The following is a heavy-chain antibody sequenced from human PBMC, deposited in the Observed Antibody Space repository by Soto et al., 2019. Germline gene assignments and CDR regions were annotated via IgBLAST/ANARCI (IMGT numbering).Heavy chain of an antibody. D-gene: IGHD2-8*01. V-gene: IGHV3-23*01. CDR2: ISGNGGST. J-gene: IGHJ4*02. Sequence: PGGSLRLSCTASGFTFRSDAMSWVRQAPGKGLEWVSTISGNGGSTFYADSVKGRFTISRDNSKNTLYLQMNCLRAEDTAVYYCAKWGNGAPLDCWGQGTLVTVSS. CDR1: GFTFRSDA. CDR3: AKWGNGAPLDC.